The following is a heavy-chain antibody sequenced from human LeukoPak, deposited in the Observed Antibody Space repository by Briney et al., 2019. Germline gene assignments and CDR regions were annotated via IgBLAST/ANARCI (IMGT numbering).Heavy chain of an antibody. CDR1: GYPFSSYD. Sequence: ASVKVSCKASGYPFSSYDLNWLRQATGQGLEWMGRMNPTSGNTGFAQKFQGRITMTRDTSITTAYMELSSLTSDDTAVYYCARTLELTTKVIDYWGQGTLVTVSP. J-gene: IGHJ4*02. D-gene: IGHD4-11*01. CDR3: ARTLELTTKVIDY. CDR2: MNPTSGNT. V-gene: IGHV1-8*02.